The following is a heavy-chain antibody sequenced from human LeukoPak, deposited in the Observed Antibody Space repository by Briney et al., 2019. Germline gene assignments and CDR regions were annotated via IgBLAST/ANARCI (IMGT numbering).Heavy chain of an antibody. CDR1: GFIFSSYG. J-gene: IGHJ4*02. CDR3: ARGRKFFDY. CDR2: IYSGGT. V-gene: IGHV3-66*01. Sequence: GGSLRLSCAASGFIFSSYGMYWVRQAPGKGLEWVSLIYSGGTYYADSVKGRFTISRDNSKNTVYLQMNSLRAEDTAVYYCARGRKFFDYWGQGALVTVSS.